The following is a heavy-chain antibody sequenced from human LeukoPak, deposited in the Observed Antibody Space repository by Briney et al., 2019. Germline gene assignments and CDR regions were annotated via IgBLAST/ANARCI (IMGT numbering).Heavy chain of an antibody. Sequence: GGSLRLSCAASGFTFSSYSMNWVRQAPGKGLEWVSSISSSSSYIYYADSVKGRFTTSRDNAKNSLYLQMNSLRAEDTAVYYCATQREAYYYYMDVWGKGTTVTVSS. V-gene: IGHV3-21*01. CDR2: ISSSSSYI. CDR3: ATQREAYYYYMDV. CDR1: GFTFSSYS. J-gene: IGHJ6*03.